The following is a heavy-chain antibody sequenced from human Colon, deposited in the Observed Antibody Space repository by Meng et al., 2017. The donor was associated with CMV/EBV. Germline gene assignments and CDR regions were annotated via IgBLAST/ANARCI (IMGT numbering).Heavy chain of an antibody. Sequence: SETLSLTCTVSGGSISSSSYYWGWIRQPPGKGLEWIGSIYYSGSTYYNPSLKSRVTIFVDTSKNQFSLKLSSVTAADTAVYYCARGLRVPAAIYPYNWFDPWGQGTLVTVSS. J-gene: IGHJ5*02. D-gene: IGHD2-2*01. CDR3: ARGLRVPAAIYPYNWFDP. CDR1: GGSISSSSYY. V-gene: IGHV4-39*01. CDR2: IYYSGST.